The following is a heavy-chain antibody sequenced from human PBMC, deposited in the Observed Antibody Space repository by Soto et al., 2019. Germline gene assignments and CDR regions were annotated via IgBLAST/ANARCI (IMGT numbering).Heavy chain of an antibody. CDR3: ARGVSLYSNYFGVSNKIENDY. D-gene: IGHD4-4*01. CDR2: INHSGST. J-gene: IGHJ4*02. Sequence: SETLSLTCAVYGGSFSGYYWSWIRQPPGKGLEWIGEINHSGSTNYNPSLKSRVTISVDTSKNQFSLKLSSVTAADTAVYYCARGVSLYSNYFGVSNKIENDYWGQGTLVTVSS. V-gene: IGHV4-34*01. CDR1: GGSFSGYY.